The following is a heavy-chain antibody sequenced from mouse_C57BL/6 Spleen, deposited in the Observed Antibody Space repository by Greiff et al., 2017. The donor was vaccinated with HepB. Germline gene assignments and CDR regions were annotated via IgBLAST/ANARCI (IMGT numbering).Heavy chain of an antibody. J-gene: IGHJ3*01. Sequence: VQLQQSGPELVKPGASVKISCKASGYAFSSSWMNWVKQRPGKGLEWIGRIYPGDGDTNYNGKFKGKATLTAVKSSSTAYMQLSSLTSEDSAVYFCARGGPWFAYWGQGTLVTVSA. V-gene: IGHV1-82*01. CDR2: IYPGDGDT. CDR3: ARGGPWFAY. CDR1: GYAFSSSW. D-gene: IGHD3-3*01.